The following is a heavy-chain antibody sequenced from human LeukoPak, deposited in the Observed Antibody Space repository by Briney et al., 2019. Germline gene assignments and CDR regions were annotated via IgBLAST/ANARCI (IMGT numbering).Heavy chain of an antibody. CDR1: GYTFTGYD. J-gene: IGHJ3*02. D-gene: IGHD3-10*01. Sequence: ASVKVSCKASGYTFTGYDMHWVRQAPGQGLEWMGWINPYSGGTNYAQKFQGRVTMTRDTSISTAYMELSRLRSDDTAVYYCARDRGPVLLWFGESNDAFDIWGQGTMVTVSS. V-gene: IGHV1-2*02. CDR2: INPYSGGT. CDR3: ARDRGPVLLWFGESNDAFDI.